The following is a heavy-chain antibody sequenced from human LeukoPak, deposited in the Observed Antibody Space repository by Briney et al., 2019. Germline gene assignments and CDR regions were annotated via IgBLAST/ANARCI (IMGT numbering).Heavy chain of an antibody. CDR1: GGSISSYY. J-gene: IGHJ6*03. CDR3: ARDPADYYYMDV. Sequence: SETLSLTRTVSGGSISSYYWNWIRQPAGKGLEWIGRIYTSGSTNYNPSLKSRVTISIDKSKNQFSLKLSSVTAADTAVYYCARDPADYYYMDVWGKGTTVTVSS. CDR2: IYTSGST. V-gene: IGHV4-4*07.